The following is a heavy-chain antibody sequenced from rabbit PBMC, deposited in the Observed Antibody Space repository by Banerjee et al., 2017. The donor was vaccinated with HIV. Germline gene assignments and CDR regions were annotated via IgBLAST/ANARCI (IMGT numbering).Heavy chain of an antibody. CDR3: VRGLISGRGYYLNL. V-gene: IGHV1S40*01. D-gene: IGHD1-1*01. Sequence: QSLEESGGDLVKPGASLTLTCTASGFSLSSSYNMCWVRQAPGKGLEWIGCINTGSGSTWYASWAKGRFTISKTSSTTVTLQMTSLTAADTATYFCVRGLISGRGYYLNLWGPGTLVTVS. CDR2: INTGSGST. J-gene: IGHJ4*01. CDR1: GFSLSSSYN.